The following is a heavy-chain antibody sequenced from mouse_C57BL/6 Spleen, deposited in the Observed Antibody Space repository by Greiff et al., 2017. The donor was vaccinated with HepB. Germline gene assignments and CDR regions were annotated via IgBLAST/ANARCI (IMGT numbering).Heavy chain of an antibody. D-gene: IGHD1-1*01. CDR3: ARRGNYYGSSSAWFAY. Sequence: VQLQQSGAELVRPGTSVKMSCKASGYTFTNYWIGWAKQRPGHGLEWIGDIYPGGGYTNYNEKFKGKATLTADKSSSTAYMQFSSLTSEDSAIYYCARRGNYYGSSSAWFAYWGQGTLVTVSA. V-gene: IGHV1-63*01. CDR1: GYTFTNYW. J-gene: IGHJ3*01. CDR2: IYPGGGYT.